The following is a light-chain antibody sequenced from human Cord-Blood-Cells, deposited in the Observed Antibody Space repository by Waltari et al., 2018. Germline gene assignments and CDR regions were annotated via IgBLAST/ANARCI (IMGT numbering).Light chain of an antibody. J-gene: IGLJ1*01. CDR1: NLAVKY. Sequence: SYELTQPPSVSVSLAQTASITCSRDNLAVKYACWYQQKPGQSPVLVIYQDSKRPSGIPERFSGSNSGNTATLTISGTQAMDEADYYCQAWDSSTYVFGTGTKVTVL. V-gene: IGLV3-1*01. CDR3: QAWDSSTYV. CDR2: QDS.